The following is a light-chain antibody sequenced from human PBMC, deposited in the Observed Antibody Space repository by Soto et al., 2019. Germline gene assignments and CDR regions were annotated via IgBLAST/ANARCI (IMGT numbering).Light chain of an antibody. V-gene: IGLV2-14*03. CDR1: NSDVGGYNY. Sequence: QSVLTQPASVSGSPGQLITISCTGTNSDVGGYNYVSWYQQHPGKAPKLIIYDVSNRPSGVSNRFSGSKSGNTASLTISGLQAEDEADYYCCSYTSSSTLVLFGRGTKLTVL. CDR3: CSYTSSSTLVL. CDR2: DVS. J-gene: IGLJ2*01.